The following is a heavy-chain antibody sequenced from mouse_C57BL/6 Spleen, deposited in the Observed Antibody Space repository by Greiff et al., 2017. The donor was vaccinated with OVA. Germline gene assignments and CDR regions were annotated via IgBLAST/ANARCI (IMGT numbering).Heavy chain of an antibody. Sequence: VQLQQSGAELVRPGASVKLSCKASGYTFTDYYINWVKQRPGQGLEWIARIYPGSGNTYYNEKFKGKATLTAEKSSSTAYMQLSSLTSEDSAVYFCARGDEGGFAYWGQGTLVTVSA. CDR3: ARGDEGGFAY. CDR1: GYTFTDYY. J-gene: IGHJ3*01. V-gene: IGHV1-76*01. CDR2: IYPGSGNT.